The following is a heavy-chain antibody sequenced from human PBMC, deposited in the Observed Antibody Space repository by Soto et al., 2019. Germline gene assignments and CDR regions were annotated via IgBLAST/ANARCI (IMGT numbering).Heavy chain of an antibody. CDR1: GGSISSYY. J-gene: IGHJ5*02. V-gene: IGHV4-59*01. Sequence: SETLSLTCTVSGGSISSYYWSWIRQPPGKGLEWIGYIYYSGSTNYNPSLKSRVTISVDTSKNQFSLKLSSVTAADTAVYYCARQLSPRDTAMVGFLNWFDPWGQGTLVTVSS. CDR3: ARQLSPRDTAMVGFLNWFDP. D-gene: IGHD5-18*01. CDR2: IYYSGST.